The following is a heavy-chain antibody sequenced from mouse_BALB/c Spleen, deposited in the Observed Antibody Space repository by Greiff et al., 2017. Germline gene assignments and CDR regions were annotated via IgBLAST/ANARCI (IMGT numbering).Heavy chain of an antibody. D-gene: IGHD2-4*01. V-gene: IGHV1S22*01. J-gene: IGHJ4*01. CDR3: TRSGYDYGGYYYAMDY. CDR1: GYPFTSYW. CDR2: IYPDSGST. Sequence: LQQPGSELVRPGASVKLSCKASGYPFTSYWMHWVKQRPGQGLEWIGNIYPDSGSTNYDEKFKSKATLTVDTSSSTAYMQLSSLTSEDSAVYYCTRSGYDYGGYYYAMDYWGQGNSVTVSS.